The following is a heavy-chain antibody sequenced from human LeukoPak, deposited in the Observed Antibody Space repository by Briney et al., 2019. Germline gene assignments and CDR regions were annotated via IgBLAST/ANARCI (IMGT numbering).Heavy chain of an antibody. V-gene: IGHV1-2*02. J-gene: IGHJ4*02. Sequence: ASVKVSCKASGYTFTGYYMHWVRQAPGQGLEWMGWINPNSGGTNYAQKFQGRVTMTRDTSISTAYMELSRLRSDDTAVYYCARDPGYSSGWYFDYWGQGTLVTVSS. CDR2: INPNSGGT. CDR3: ARDPGYSSGWYFDY. D-gene: IGHD6-19*01. CDR1: GYTFTGYY.